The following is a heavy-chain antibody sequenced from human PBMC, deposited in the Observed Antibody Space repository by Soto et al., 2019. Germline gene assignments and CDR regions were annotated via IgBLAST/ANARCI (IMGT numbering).Heavy chain of an antibody. V-gene: IGHV3-66*01. J-gene: IGHJ5*02. CDR2: IYDGGST. Sequence: EVQLVESGGGLVQPGGSLRLYCAASGFPVSTNYVSWVRQAPGKGLEWVSIIYDGGSTYYADSVKGRFTITRDNFKNMLYLQMNSLRAEDTAVYYCARGDGDYGRRLDPWGQGTQVTVSS. D-gene: IGHD4-17*01. CDR3: ARGDGDYGRRLDP. CDR1: GFPVSTNY.